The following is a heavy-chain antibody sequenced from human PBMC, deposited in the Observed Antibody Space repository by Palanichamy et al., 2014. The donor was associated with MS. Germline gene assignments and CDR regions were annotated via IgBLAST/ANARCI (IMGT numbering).Heavy chain of an antibody. J-gene: IGHJ3*02. CDR1: GFTFSSYW. V-gene: IGHV3-7*01. CDR2: IKQDGSEK. CDR3: ARPEYGDYVGRGDDAFHI. Sequence: EVQLVESGGGLVQPGGSLRLSCAASGFTFSSYWMSWVRQAPGKGLEWVANIKQDGSEKYYVDSVKGRFTISRDNAKNPLYLQMNSLRAEDTAVYYCARPEYGDYVGRGDDAFHIWGQGTMVTVSS. D-gene: IGHD4-17*01.